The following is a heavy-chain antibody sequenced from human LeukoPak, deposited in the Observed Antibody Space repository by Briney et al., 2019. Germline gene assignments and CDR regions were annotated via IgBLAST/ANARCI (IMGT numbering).Heavy chain of an antibody. CDR2: ISSSSSYI. D-gene: IGHD3-22*01. V-gene: IGHV3-21*01. CDR1: GFTFSSYS. J-gene: IGHJ4*02. Sequence: PGGSLRLSCAASGFTFSSYSMYWVRQAPGKGLEWVSSISSSSSYIYYADSVKGRFTISRDNAKNSLYLQMNSLRAEDTAVYYCASIIRYYYDSSGFPSGWGQGTLVTVSS. CDR3: ASIIRYYYDSSGFPSG.